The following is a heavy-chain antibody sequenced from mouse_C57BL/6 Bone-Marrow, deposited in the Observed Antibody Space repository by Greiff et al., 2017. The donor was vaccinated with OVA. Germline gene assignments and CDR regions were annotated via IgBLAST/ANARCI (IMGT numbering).Heavy chain of an antibody. Sequence: VQLQQSGTVLARPGASVKMSCKTSGYTFTSYWMHWVKQRPGQGLEWIGAIYPGNSDTSYNQKFKGKAKLTAVPSASTAYMELSSLTTEDSAVYYGTGTTVVPYWYFDVWGTGTTVTVSS. V-gene: IGHV1-5*01. CDR2: IYPGNSDT. CDR1: GYTFTSYW. D-gene: IGHD1-1*01. CDR3: TGTTVVPYWYFDV. J-gene: IGHJ1*03.